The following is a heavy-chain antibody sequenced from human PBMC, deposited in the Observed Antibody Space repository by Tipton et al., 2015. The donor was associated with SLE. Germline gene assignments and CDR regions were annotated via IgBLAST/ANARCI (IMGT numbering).Heavy chain of an antibody. CDR1: GGSISSDSYS. CDR2: IYTSGST. J-gene: IGHJ4*02. CDR3: ARGGVGGYDYFDH. Sequence: LRLSCTVSGGSISSDSYSWSWIRQPAGKGLEWIGRIYTSGSTNYNPSLKSRVTISVDTSKNHFSLKLSSVTAADTAVYYCARGGVGGYDYFDHWGQGTLVTVSS. D-gene: IGHD5-12*01. V-gene: IGHV4-61*02.